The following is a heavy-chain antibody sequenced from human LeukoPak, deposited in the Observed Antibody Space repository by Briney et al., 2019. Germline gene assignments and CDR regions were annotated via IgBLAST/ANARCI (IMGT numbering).Heavy chain of an antibody. Sequence: GASAKVSCKASGYTFTNYGITWIREAPGQGPEWLGWISGYNVNAHYAHNVQGRVTLTTDTSTNTAYMELRGLTSDDTAMYYCARVGRGCSSIRCYWEDWFDPWGQGTLVIVSP. CDR3: ARVGRGCSSIRCYWEDWFDP. D-gene: IGHD2-2*01. CDR1: GYTFTNYG. V-gene: IGHV1-18*01. J-gene: IGHJ5*02. CDR2: ISGYNVNA.